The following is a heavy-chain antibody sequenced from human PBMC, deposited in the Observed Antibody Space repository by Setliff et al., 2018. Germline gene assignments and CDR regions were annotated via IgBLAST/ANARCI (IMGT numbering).Heavy chain of an antibody. D-gene: IGHD2-8*01. CDR3: ARVGVPAVGLYFDY. CDR1: GFAFNTYW. V-gene: IGHV3-74*01. CDR2: INGDGGVA. Sequence: GGSLRLSCAASGFAFNTYWMHWVRQVPGKGLVWVARINGDGGVANYADAVKGRFTISRDNAKNTLSLQMNTLKAEDTAVYYCARVGVPAVGLYFDYWGQGTLVTVSS. J-gene: IGHJ4*02.